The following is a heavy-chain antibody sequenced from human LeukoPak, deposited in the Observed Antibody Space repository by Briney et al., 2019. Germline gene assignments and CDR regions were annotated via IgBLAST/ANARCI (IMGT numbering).Heavy chain of an antibody. J-gene: IGHJ4*02. CDR1: GGSFSGYY. Sequence: SETLSLTCAVYGGSFSGYYWSWIRQPPGKGLEWIGESNHSGSTNYNPSLKSRVTISVDTSKNQFSLKLGSVTAADTAVYYCARGQYCSGGSCYFLVDYWGQGTLVTVSS. CDR3: ARGQYCSGGSCYFLVDY. D-gene: IGHD2-15*01. CDR2: SNHSGST. V-gene: IGHV4-34*01.